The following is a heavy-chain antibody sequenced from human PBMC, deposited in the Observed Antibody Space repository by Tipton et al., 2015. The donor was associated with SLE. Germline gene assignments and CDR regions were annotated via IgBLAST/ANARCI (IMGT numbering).Heavy chain of an antibody. Sequence: TLSPTCAVYGGSFSGYYWSWIRQPPGKGLEWIGEINHSGSTNYNPSLKSRVTISVDTSKNQFSLKLSSVTAADTAVYYCARGLVGGGGFDYWGQGTLVTVSS. V-gene: IGHV4-34*01. CDR1: GGSFSGYY. D-gene: IGHD3-16*01. CDR2: INHSGST. J-gene: IGHJ4*02. CDR3: ARGLVGGGGFDY.